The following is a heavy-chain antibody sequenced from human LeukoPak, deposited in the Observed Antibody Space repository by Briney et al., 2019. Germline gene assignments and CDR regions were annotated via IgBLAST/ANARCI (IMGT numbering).Heavy chain of an antibody. J-gene: IGHJ3*02. CDR3: ASYCGGDCYSWGAFDI. V-gene: IGHV4-4*02. CDR2: IYHSGST. D-gene: IGHD2-21*02. CDR1: GGSLSSSNW. Sequence: PSETLSLTCAVSGGSLSSSNWWSWVRQPPGKGLEWIGEIYHSGSTNHNPSLKSRVTISVDKSKNQFSLKLSSVTAADTAVYYCASYCGGDCYSWGAFDIWGQGTMVTVSS.